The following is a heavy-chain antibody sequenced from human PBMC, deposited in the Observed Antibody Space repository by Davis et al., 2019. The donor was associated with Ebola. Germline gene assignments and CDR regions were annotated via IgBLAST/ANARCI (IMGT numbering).Heavy chain of an antibody. D-gene: IGHD4-17*01. Sequence: MPSETLSLTCTVSGGSISSYYWSWIRQPPGKGLEWIGYIYYSGSTNYNPSLKSRVTISVDTSKNQFSLKLSSVTAADTAVYYCARLYYGDFYYYGMDVRGQGTTVTVSS. CDR3: ARLYYGDFYYYGMDV. J-gene: IGHJ6*02. V-gene: IGHV4-59*08. CDR1: GGSISSYY. CDR2: IYYSGST.